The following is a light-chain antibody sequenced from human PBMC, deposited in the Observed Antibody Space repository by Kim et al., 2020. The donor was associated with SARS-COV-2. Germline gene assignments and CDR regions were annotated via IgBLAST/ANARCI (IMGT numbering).Light chain of an antibody. V-gene: IGKV3-11*01. CDR3: QQRNNWPPMYS. J-gene: IGKJ2*01. CDR2: DAS. Sequence: EIVLTQSPATLSLSPGQRATLSCTASQSVGTYLAWYQQKPGQAPRLLIYDASNRATGIPARFSGSVSGTDFTLTISSLEPGDFALYYCQQRNNWPPMYSFGQGTKLEI. CDR1: QSVGTY.